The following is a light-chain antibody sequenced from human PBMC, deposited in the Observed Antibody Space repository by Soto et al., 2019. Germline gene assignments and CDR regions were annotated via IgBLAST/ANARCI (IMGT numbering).Light chain of an antibody. V-gene: IGKV3-15*01. Sequence: EIVMTQSPATLSVSPGERATLSCRASQRVSSNLAWYQQKPGQAPRLLIYGASTRATGVPARFSGSGSGTEFTLTISSLQSEDFAVYYCQQYNNWRTFGQGTKV. CDR1: QRVSSN. J-gene: IGKJ1*01. CDR2: GAS. CDR3: QQYNNWRT.